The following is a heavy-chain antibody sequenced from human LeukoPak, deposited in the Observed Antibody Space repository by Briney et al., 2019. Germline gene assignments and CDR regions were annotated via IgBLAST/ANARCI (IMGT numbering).Heavy chain of an antibody. CDR2: IIPIFGTA. CDR1: GGTFISYA. D-gene: IGHD5-18*01. CDR3: ATDTAGVNYFDY. Sequence: SVKVSCKASGGTFISYAISWVRQAPGQGLEWMGGIIPIFGTANYAQKFQGRVTITADKSTSTAYTELSSLRSEDTAVYYCATDTAGVNYFDYWGQGTLVTVSS. J-gene: IGHJ4*02. V-gene: IGHV1-69*06.